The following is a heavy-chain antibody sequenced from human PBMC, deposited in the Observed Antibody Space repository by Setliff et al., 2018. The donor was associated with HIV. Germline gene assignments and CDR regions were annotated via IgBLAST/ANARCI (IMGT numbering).Heavy chain of an antibody. J-gene: IGHJ6*03. CDR3: VRGVQSPPHYSYYYMDV. CDR1: GYTFTNSA. V-gene: IGHV1-3*01. CDR2: ITADHGNP. Sequence: AASVKVSCKASGYTFTNSAMHWARQAPGQRLEWMGWITADHGNPKYSQKFQGKVTITADKSTSTAYMELTSLRFDDTAMYYCVRGVQSPPHYSYYYMDVWGEGTMVTVSS. D-gene: IGHD3-3*01.